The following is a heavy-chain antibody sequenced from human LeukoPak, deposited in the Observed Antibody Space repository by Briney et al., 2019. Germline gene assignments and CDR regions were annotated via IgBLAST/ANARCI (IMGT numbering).Heavy chain of an antibody. V-gene: IGHV3-48*04. Sequence: PGGSLRLSCAASGFTFSSHGMHWVRQAPGKGLEWVSYISSSGSTIYYADSVKGRFTISRDNAKNSLYLQMNSLRAEDTAVYYCARELEYDFWSGYYTLYYYYYMDVWGKGTTVTVSS. D-gene: IGHD3-3*01. CDR3: ARELEYDFWSGYYTLYYYYYMDV. J-gene: IGHJ6*03. CDR2: ISSSGSTI. CDR1: GFTFSSHG.